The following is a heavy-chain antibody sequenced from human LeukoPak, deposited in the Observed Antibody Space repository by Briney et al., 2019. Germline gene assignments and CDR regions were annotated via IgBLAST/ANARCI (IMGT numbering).Heavy chain of an antibody. CDR2: ISAVIT. J-gene: IGHJ3*02. CDR1: GLTFINFG. V-gene: IGHV3-23*01. D-gene: IGHD3-3*01. Sequence: GGTLRLSCAASGLTFINFGMTWVRQAPGKGLEWVSAISAVITFYADSVKGRFTISRDNSKNTLYLQMNSLRAEDTALYYCAKSRLSGINDAFDIWGQGTMVTVSS. CDR3: AKSRLSGINDAFDI.